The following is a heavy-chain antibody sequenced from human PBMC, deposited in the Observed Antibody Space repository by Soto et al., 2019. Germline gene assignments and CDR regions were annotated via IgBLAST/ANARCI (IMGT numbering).Heavy chain of an antibody. J-gene: IGHJ4*02. V-gene: IGHV1-69*01. CDR2: IIPIFGTA. Sequence: QVQLVQSGAEVKKPGSSVKVSCKASGGPFSSYAISWVRQAPGQGLEWMGGIIPIFGTANYAQKFQGRVTITADESTSTAYMELSSLRSEDTAVYYCARSTYCGGDCYSVDYWGQGTLVTVSS. D-gene: IGHD2-21*02. CDR3: ARSTYCGGDCYSVDY. CDR1: GGPFSSYA.